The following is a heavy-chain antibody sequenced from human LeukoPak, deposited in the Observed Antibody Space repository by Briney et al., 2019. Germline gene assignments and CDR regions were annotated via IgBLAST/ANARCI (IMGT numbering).Heavy chain of an antibody. CDR2: IYYSGST. D-gene: IGHD4-17*01. CDR1: GGSISSSGYY. CDR3: ARRWTVTYAEWWFDP. J-gene: IGHJ5*02. V-gene: IGHV4-39*07. Sequence: SETLSLTCTVSGGSISSSGYYWGWIRQPPGKGLEWIGSIYYSGSTYYNPSLKSRVTISVDTSKNQFSLKLNSVTAADTAVYYCARRWTVTYAEWWFDPWGQGTLVTVSS.